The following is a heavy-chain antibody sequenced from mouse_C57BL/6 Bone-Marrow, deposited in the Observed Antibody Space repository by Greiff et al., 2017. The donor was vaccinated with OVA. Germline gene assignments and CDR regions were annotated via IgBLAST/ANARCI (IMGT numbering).Heavy chain of an antibody. CDR3: AREEGLRRKAWFAY. V-gene: IGHV1-67*01. Sequence: QVHVKQSGPELVRPGVSVKISCKGSGYTFTDYAMHWVKQSHAKSLEWIGVISTYYGDASYNQKFKDKATMTVDKSSSTAYMELARLTSEDSAVYYCAREEGLRRKAWFAYWGQGTLVTVSA. CDR1: GYTFTDYA. D-gene: IGHD2-4*01. CDR2: ISTYYGDA. J-gene: IGHJ3*01.